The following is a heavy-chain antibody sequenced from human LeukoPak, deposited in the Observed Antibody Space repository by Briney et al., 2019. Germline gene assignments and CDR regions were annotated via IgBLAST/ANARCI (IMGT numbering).Heavy chain of an antibody. CDR1: GYSFTSYW. J-gene: IGHJ4*02. CDR2: IYPGDSDT. CDR3: ARIRYYYGSGSQNGFDY. D-gene: IGHD3-10*01. V-gene: IGHV5-51*01. Sequence: GESLKISCKGSGYSFTSYWIGWVRQMPGKGLEWMGIIYPGDSDTRYSPSFQGQVTISADKSISTAYLQWSSLKASDTAMYYCARIRYYYGSGSQNGFDYWGQGTLVTVSS.